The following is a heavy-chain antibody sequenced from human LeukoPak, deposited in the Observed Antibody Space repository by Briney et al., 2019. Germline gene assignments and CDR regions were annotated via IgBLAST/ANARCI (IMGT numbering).Heavy chain of an antibody. CDR1: GFTFTRYT. J-gene: IGHJ4*02. CDR3: VRDNYGGILDF. D-gene: IGHD2-21*01. CDR2: VLYDGSNK. V-gene: IGHV3-30*04. Sequence: PGGSLRLSCAASGFTFTRYTMHWVRQAPGKGREWGAVVLYDGSNKYYADSVKGRFTLSRDNSKNTLSLQMNTLRADDTAVYYCVRDNYGGILDFWGQGTLVTVSS.